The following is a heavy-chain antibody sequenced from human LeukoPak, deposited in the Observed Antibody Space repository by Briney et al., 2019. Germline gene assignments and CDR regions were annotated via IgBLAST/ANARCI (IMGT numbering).Heavy chain of an antibody. CDR2: IYYSGST. CDR3: ARDPCSSTSCYPDY. V-gene: IGHV4-59*01. Sequence: PSETLSLTCTVSGGSISSYYWSWIRQPPGKGLEWIGYIYYSGSTNYNPSLKSRVTISVDTSKNQFSLKLSSVTAADTAVYYCARDPCSSTSCYPDYWGQGTLVTVSS. D-gene: IGHD2-2*01. J-gene: IGHJ4*02. CDR1: GGSISSYY.